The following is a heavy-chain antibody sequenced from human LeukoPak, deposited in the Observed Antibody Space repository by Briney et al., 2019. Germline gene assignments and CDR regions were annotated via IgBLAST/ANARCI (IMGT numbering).Heavy chain of an antibody. V-gene: IGHV4-4*02. CDR3: ARDDNYGIFVNVDY. J-gene: IGHJ4*02. D-gene: IGHD4-11*01. Sequence: SETLSLTCAVSGGSISSSNWWSWIRQPPGKGLEWIGEIYHSGSTNYNPSLKSRVTISVDKSKTQFSLKLSSVTAADTAVYYCARDDNYGIFVNVDYWGQGTLVTVSS. CDR1: GGSISSSNW. CDR2: IYHSGST.